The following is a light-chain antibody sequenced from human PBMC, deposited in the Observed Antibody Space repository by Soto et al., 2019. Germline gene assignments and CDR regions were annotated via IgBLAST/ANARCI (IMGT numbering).Light chain of an antibody. J-gene: IGLJ1*01. Sequence: QPVLTQPPSASGTPGQRVTISCSGNNSNIGSNTVHWYQQLPGTAPKLLIYSNNQRPSGVPDRFSGSKSGTSAALAISGLQSEDEADYYCGAWDDSLIGYVFGTGTKLTVL. CDR2: SNN. CDR3: GAWDDSLIGYV. V-gene: IGLV1-44*01. CDR1: NSNIGSNT.